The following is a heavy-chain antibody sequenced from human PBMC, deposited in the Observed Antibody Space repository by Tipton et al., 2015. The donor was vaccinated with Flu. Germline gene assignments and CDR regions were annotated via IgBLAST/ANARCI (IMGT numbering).Heavy chain of an antibody. D-gene: IGHD5-24*01. Sequence: LRLSCTVSGGSISAYSWSWIRQPPGNALEWIGYIFYSGSTDYNPSLKSRVTILVDTSNNQFSLKLRSVTAADTAVYYCARDVDGYNGHDYWGQGALVTVSS. J-gene: IGHJ4*02. V-gene: IGHV4-59*12. CDR1: GGSISAYS. CDR2: IFYSGST. CDR3: ARDVDGYNGHDY.